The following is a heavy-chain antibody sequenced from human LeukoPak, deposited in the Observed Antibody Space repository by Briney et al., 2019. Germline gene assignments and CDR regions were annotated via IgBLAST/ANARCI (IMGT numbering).Heavy chain of an antibody. V-gene: IGHV3-30*18. CDR3: AKDTAMVS. CDR1: GFTFSSYS. Sequence: PEGSLRLSCAASGFTFSSYSMNWVRQAPGKGLEWVAVISYDGSNKYYADSVKGRFTISRDNSKNTLYLQMNSLRAEDTAVYYCAKDTAMVSWGQGTLVTVSS. J-gene: IGHJ4*02. CDR2: ISYDGSNK. D-gene: IGHD5-18*01.